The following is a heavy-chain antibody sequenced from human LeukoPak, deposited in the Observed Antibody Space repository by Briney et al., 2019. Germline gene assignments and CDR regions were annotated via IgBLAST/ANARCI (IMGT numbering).Heavy chain of an antibody. CDR3: ARALNYYDSSGHFDY. D-gene: IGHD3-22*01. Sequence: KPSETLSLTCTVSGGSISSSSYYWGWIRQPPGKGLEWIGSIYYSGSTYYNPSLKSRVTISVDTSKNQFSLKLSSVTAADTAVYYCARALNYYDSSGHFDYWGQGTLVTVSS. V-gene: IGHV4-39*07. CDR1: GGSISSSSYY. CDR2: IYYSGST. J-gene: IGHJ4*02.